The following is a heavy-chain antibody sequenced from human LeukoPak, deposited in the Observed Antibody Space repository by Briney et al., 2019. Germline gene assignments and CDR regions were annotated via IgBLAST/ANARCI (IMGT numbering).Heavy chain of an antibody. CDR2: IYHSGST. V-gene: IGHV4-30-2*01. CDR3: ARGRDSSGYYYGSHDY. J-gene: IGHJ4*02. CDR1: GGSISSGGYS. Sequence: PSQTLSLTCAVSGGSISSGGYSWSWIRQPPGKGLEWIGYIYHSGSTNYNPSLKSRVTISVDTSKNQFSLKLSSVTAADTAVYYCARGRDSSGYYYGSHDYWGQGTLVTVSS. D-gene: IGHD3-22*01.